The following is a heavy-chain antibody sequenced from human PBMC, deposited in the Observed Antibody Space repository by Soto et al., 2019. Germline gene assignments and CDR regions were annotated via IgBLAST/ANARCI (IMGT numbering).Heavy chain of an antibody. CDR2: IYHRGST. CDR3: ARVGGAARGFDY. D-gene: IGHD6-6*01. V-gene: IGHV4-4*02. Sequence: QVQLQESGPGLVKPSGTLSLTCAVSSGSISSSNWWSWVRQPPGKGLEWIGEIYHRGSTNYNPSLTSRVTISVDKSKNQLSLKLSSVTAADTAVYYCARVGGAARGFDYWGQGTLVTVSS. CDR1: SGSISSSNW. J-gene: IGHJ4*02.